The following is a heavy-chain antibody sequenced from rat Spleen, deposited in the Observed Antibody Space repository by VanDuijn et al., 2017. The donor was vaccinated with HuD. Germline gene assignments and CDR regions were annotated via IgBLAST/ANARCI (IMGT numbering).Heavy chain of an antibody. CDR1: GFTFSNYD. CDR2: ISPSGGST. CDR3: AREYYYVMDA. Sequence: EVQLVESGGGLVQPGTSLKLSCAASGFTFSNYDMAWVRQAPTKGLEWVASISPSGGSTYYRDSVKGRFTVSRDNAKSTLYLQMDSLRSEDTATYYCAREYYYVMDAWGQGASVTVSS. V-gene: IGHV5-25*01. J-gene: IGHJ4*01.